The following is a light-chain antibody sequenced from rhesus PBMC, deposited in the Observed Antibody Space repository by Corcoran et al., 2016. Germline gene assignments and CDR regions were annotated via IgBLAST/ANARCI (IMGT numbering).Light chain of an antibody. CDR1: QGISSW. CDR3: QQYNSAPPT. CDR2: KAS. V-gene: IGKV1-21*01. Sequence: DIQMTQSPSSLSPSVGDRVTITCRASQGISSWLVWYQQKPGKAPKLLIYKASSLQSGVPSRFSGSGSGTDFTRTISSLQPEDFATYVCQQYNSAPPTFGQGTKVEIK. J-gene: IGKJ1*01.